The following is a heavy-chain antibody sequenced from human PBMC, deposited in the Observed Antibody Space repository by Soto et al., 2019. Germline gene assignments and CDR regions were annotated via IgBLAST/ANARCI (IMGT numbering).Heavy chain of an antibody. D-gene: IGHD2-2*01. CDR1: GYTFTSYY. CDR3: ARGASCSSTSCYLYLDY. CDR2: INPSGGST. Sequence: ASVKVSCKASGYTFTSYYMHWVRQAPGQGLEWMGIINPSGGSTSYAQKFQGRVTMTRDTSTSTVYTELSSLRSEDTAVYYCARGASCSSTSCYLYLDYWGQGTLVTVSS. V-gene: IGHV1-46*01. J-gene: IGHJ4*02.